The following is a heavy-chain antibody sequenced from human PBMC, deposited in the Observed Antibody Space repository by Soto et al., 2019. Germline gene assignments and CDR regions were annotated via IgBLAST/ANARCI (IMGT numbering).Heavy chain of an antibody. CDR2: IWNDGSGN. CDR1: GFTFNNYG. D-gene: IGHD6-13*01. V-gene: IGHV3-33*01. Sequence: QVQLVESGGGVVQPGGSLRLSCAASGFTFNNYGMHWVRQAPGKGLEWVAVIWNDGSGNYYANSVKGRFTISRDNSKNTLYLQMSSLRVEDTAVYFCARRQISPPTRGAAAARGGMDVWGRGTTVTVSS. J-gene: IGHJ6*02. CDR3: ARRQISPPTRGAAAARGGMDV.